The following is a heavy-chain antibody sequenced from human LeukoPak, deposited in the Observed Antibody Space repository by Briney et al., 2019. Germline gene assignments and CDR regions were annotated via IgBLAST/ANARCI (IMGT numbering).Heavy chain of an antibody. V-gene: IGHV4-39*07. D-gene: IGHD4-17*01. CDR3: ASGGYGDYVGSHYYYYGMDV. CDR1: GGSISSSSYY. Sequence: SETLSLTCTVSGGSISSSSYYWGWIRQPPGKGLEWIGSIYYSGSTNYNPSLKSRVTISVDTSKNQFSLKLSSVTAADTAVYYCASGGYGDYVGSHYYYYGMDVWGQGTTVTVSS. CDR2: IYYSGST. J-gene: IGHJ6*02.